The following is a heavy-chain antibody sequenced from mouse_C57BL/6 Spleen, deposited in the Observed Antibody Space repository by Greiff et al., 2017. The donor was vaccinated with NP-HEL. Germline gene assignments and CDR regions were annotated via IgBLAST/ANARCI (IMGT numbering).Heavy chain of an antibody. CDR2: INPNNGGT. Sequence: EVQLQQSGPELVKPGASVKISCKASGYTFTDYYMNWVKQSHGKSLEWIGDINPNNGGTSYNQKFKGKATLTVDKSSSTAYMELRSLTSEDSAVYYCAREETGTSWYFDVWGTGTTVTVSS. D-gene: IGHD4-1*01. J-gene: IGHJ1*03. V-gene: IGHV1-26*01. CDR1: GYTFTDYY. CDR3: AREETGTSWYFDV.